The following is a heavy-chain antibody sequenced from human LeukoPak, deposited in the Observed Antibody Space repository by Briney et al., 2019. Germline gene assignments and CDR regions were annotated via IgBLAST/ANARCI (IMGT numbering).Heavy chain of an antibody. Sequence: TETLSLTCTVSGGSISTYYWSWIRQPPGKGLEWIGYIYYSGSTNYNPSLKSRVSISVDRSKNQFSLRLSSVTAADTAVYFCASVPYDSSGYAPFDYWGQGTLVTVSS. J-gene: IGHJ4*02. D-gene: IGHD3-22*01. CDR1: GGSISTYY. CDR2: IYYSGST. V-gene: IGHV4-59*01. CDR3: ASVPYDSSGYAPFDY.